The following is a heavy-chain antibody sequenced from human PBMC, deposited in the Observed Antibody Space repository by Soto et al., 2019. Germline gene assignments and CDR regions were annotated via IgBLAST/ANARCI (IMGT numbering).Heavy chain of an antibody. Sequence: QVQLQQWGAGLLKPSETLSLTCAVYGGSFSGYYWSWIRQPPGKGLEWIGEINHSGSTNYNPSLKSLVTISVDTSKNQFSLKLSSVTAADTAVYYCARVGVPAAIGYYYYYMDVWGKGTTVTVSS. J-gene: IGHJ6*03. CDR1: GGSFSGYY. V-gene: IGHV4-34*01. CDR3: ARVGVPAAIGYYYYYMDV. D-gene: IGHD2-2*01. CDR2: INHSGST.